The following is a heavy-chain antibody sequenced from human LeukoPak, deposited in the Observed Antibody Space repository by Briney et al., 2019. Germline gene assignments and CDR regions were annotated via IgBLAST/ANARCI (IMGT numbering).Heavy chain of an antibody. J-gene: IGHJ4*02. CDR1: GFAFSNYY. Sequence: GGYLRLSCAASGFAFSNYYTSWIRQAPGKGLEWVSYISPDSTSTDFADSVKGRFTISRDDAKNSLYLQMNSLRAEDTAVYYCARSGNNFDYWGQGTLVTVSS. V-gene: IGHV3-11*06. CDR3: ARSGNNFDY. CDR2: ISPDSTST. D-gene: IGHD1/OR15-1a*01.